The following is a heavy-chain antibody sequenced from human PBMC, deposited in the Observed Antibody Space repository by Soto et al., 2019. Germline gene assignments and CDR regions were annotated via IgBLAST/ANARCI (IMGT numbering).Heavy chain of an antibody. CDR2: ILYSGST. V-gene: IGHV4-30-4*01. CDR1: GGSMSSGDYY. J-gene: IGHJ3*02. Sequence: PSETLSLTCTVSGGSMSSGDYYWSWIRQPPGKGLEWIGYILYSGSTYYNPSLKSRVTMSVDTSKNQFSLKLSSVTAADTAVYFCALRYCSSPNCSHDAFDIWGQGTMVTVSS. CDR3: ALRYCSSPNCSHDAFDI. D-gene: IGHD2-2*01.